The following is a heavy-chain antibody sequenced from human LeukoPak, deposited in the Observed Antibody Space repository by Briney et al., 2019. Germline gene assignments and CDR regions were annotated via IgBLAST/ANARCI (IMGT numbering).Heavy chain of an antibody. Sequence: GGSLRLSCAASGFTFSSYGMHWVRQAPGKGLEWVAFLRYDGTNKYYADSVKGRFTISRDNSKNTLYLQMNSLRSEDTAVYYCAKADEYYYYYYYMDVWGKGTTVTVSS. V-gene: IGHV3-30*02. CDR1: GFTFSSYG. J-gene: IGHJ6*03. CDR3: AKADEYYYYYYYMDV. D-gene: IGHD5-24*01. CDR2: LRYDGTNK.